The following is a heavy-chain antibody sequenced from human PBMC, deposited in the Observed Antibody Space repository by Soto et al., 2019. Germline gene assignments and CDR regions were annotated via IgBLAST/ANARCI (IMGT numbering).Heavy chain of an antibody. CDR1: GFTFSSYS. D-gene: IGHD3-16*01. CDR2: ISSSSSTI. V-gene: IGHV3-48*01. Sequence: EVQLVESGGGLVQPGGSLRLSCAASGFTFSSYSMNWVRQAPGKGLEWVSYISSSSSTIYYADSVKGRFTISRDNAKNSLYLQMNSVRAEDTAVYYCARAVDWGEWGDYYYYMDVWGKGTTVTVSS. CDR3: ARAVDWGEWGDYYYYMDV. J-gene: IGHJ6*03.